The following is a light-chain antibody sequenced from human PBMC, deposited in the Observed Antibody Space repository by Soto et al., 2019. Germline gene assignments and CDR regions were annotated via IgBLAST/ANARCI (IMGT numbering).Light chain of an antibody. V-gene: IGKV3-20*01. CDR2: GAS. CDR1: HTVSSSF. J-gene: IGKJ1*01. Sequence: EIVLTQSPGTLSFSPGERATLSCRASHTVSSSFLAWYQQKPAQAPRLLIYGASRRAPGIPERFSGSGSGTDFTLTISRLEPEDFAVYYCQQYLTSPKTFGQGTKVDIK. CDR3: QQYLTSPKT.